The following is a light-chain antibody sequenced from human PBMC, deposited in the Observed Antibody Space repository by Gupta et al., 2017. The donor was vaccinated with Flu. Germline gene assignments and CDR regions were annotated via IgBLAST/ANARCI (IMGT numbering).Light chain of an antibody. V-gene: IGLV2-14*01. CDR2: EVS. J-gene: IGLJ2*01. CDR1: SSDVGGYNY. Sequence: QSALTQPASVSGSPGQSITISCTGTSSDVGGYNYVSWYQQQPGKVPKLMIYEVSNRPSGVSNRFSGSKSGNTASLTISGLQADDEADYYCSSYRSGSRPGVFGGGTKLTVL. CDR3: SSYRSGSRPGV.